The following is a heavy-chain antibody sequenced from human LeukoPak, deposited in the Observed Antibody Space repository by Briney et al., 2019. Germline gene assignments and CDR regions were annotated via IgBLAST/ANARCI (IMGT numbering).Heavy chain of an antibody. CDR1: EFTFSIYA. J-gene: IGHJ4*02. CDR2: ITSTGERT. CDR3: AKDRPNYFGTNGHYYRRDGDF. Sequence: GGSLRLSCAASEFTFSIYAMSWVRQAPGRGLEWVASITSTGERTWYAGSVKGRFTISRDNSKYTVYLQMNSLRAEDTAIYYCAKDRPNYFGTNGHYYRRDGDFWGQGTLVTVSS. D-gene: IGHD3-22*01. V-gene: IGHV3-23*01.